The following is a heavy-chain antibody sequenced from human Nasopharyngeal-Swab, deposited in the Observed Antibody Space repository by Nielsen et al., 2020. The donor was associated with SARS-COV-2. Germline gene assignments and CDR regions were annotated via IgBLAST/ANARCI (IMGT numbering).Heavy chain of an antibody. J-gene: IGHJ3*02. CDR3: TRNVVVVRAEDAFDI. V-gene: IGHV3-49*04. D-gene: IGHD2-15*01. CDR2: IRSKAYGGTT. Sequence: GESLKISCPASGFTFGDYAMSWVRQAPGKGLEWVGFIRSKAYGGTTEYAASVKGRFTISRDDSKSIAYLQMNSLKTEDTAVYYCTRNVVVVRAEDAFDIWGQGTMVTVSS. CDR1: GFTFGDYA.